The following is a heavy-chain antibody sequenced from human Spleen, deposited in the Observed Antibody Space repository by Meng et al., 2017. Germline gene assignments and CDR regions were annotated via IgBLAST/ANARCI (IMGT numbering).Heavy chain of an antibody. CDR3: ARQLRYFDWFDL. V-gene: IGHV4-31*02. J-gene: IGHJ5*02. D-gene: IGHD3-9*01. Sequence: QFHPPASGPRTAKPSQPLSLTCNGSGGSMITSDFYWSWIRQHPERGLEWIGYIYHSGTTSYHPSLKSRITISLDTSQNKFSLEVASVTAADTAVYYCARQLRYFDWFDLWGQGTLVTVSS. CDR2: IYHSGTT. CDR1: GGSMITSDFY.